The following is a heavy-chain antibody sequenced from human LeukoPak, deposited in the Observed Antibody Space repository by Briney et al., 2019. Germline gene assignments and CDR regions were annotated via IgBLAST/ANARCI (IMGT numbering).Heavy chain of an antibody. CDR1: GGSISSSSYY. V-gene: IGHV4-39*07. Sequence: SETLSLTCTVSGGSISSSSYYWGWIRQPPGKGLEWIGSIYYSGSTYYNPSLKGRVTISVDTSKSQFSLKLSSVTAADTAVYYCARDQWVSSGSHLFDYWGQGTLVTVSS. D-gene: IGHD3-22*01. CDR2: IYYSGST. J-gene: IGHJ4*02. CDR3: ARDQWVSSGSHLFDY.